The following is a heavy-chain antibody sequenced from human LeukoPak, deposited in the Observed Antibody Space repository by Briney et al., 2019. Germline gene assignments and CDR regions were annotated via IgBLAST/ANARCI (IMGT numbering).Heavy chain of an antibody. V-gene: IGHV4-30-4*01. CDR3: ARDRRYCSGGSCYSLGMDV. CDR1: GGSISSGDYY. CDR2: IYYSGST. D-gene: IGHD2-15*01. J-gene: IGHJ6*04. Sequence: SETLSLTCTVSGGSISSGDYYWSWIRQPPGKGLEWIGYIYYSGSTYYNPSLKSRVTISVDTSKNQFSLKLSSVTAADTAVYYCARDRRYCSGGSCYSLGMDVWGKGTTVTVSS.